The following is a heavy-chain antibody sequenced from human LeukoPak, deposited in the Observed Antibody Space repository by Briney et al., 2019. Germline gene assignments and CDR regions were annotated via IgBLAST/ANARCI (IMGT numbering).Heavy chain of an antibody. CDR3: ARGPYYDFWSGYMTSYNWFDP. V-gene: IGHV3-21*01. CDR2: ISSSSSYI. Sequence: PGGSLRLSCAASGFTCSSYSMNWVRQAPGKGLEWVSSISSSSSYIYYADSVKGRFTISRDNAKNSLYLQMNSLRAEDTAVYYCARGPYYDFWSGYMTSYNWFDPWGQGTLVTVSS. D-gene: IGHD3-3*01. J-gene: IGHJ5*02. CDR1: GFTCSSYS.